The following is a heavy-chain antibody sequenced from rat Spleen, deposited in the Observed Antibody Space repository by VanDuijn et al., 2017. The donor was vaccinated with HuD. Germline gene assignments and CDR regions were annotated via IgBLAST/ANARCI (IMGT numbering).Heavy chain of an antibody. V-gene: IGHV5-7*01. CDR1: GFSFSYFV. J-gene: IGHJ3*01. Sequence: EVQLVESGGGLVQPGRSLKLSCAASGFSFSYFVMAWVRQAPKKGLEWVASITSGGSNTYYPDSVKGRFTISRDNAKSTLYLQMDSLRSEDTATYYCARQGYYDGRFAYWGQGTLVTVSS. D-gene: IGHD1-12*02. CDR2: ITSGGSNT. CDR3: ARQGYYDGRFAY.